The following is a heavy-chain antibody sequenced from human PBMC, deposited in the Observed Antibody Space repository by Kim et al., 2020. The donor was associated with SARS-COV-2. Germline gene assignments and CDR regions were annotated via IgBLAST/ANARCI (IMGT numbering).Heavy chain of an antibody. J-gene: IGHJ6*03. Sequence: YTPTLKPRLTISKDTSKNQVVLTMTNMDPVDTATYYCARMGLGYYYMDVWGKGTTVTVSS. CDR3: ARMGLGYYYMDV. D-gene: IGHD7-27*01. V-gene: IGHV2-70*13.